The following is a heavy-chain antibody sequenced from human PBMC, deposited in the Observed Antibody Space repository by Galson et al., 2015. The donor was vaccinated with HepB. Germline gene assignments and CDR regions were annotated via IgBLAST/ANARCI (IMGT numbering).Heavy chain of an antibody. V-gene: IGHV4-61*08. D-gene: IGHD4-17*01. Sequence: SETLSLTCTVSGGSISSGDYYWSWIRQHPGKGLEWIGYIYYSGSTNYNPSLKSRVTISVDTSKNQFSLKLSSVTAADTAVYYCARLHGGYGDYHFDYWGQGTLVTVSS. CDR1: GGSISSGDYY. J-gene: IGHJ4*02. CDR3: ARLHGGYGDYHFDY. CDR2: IYYSGST.